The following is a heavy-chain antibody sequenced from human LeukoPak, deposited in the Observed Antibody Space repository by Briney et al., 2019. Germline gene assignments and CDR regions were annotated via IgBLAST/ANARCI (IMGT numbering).Heavy chain of an antibody. CDR3: VRAARLADY. D-gene: IGHD6-19*01. CDR2: IGRSGSDI. V-gene: IGHV3-11*01. CDR1: GFTFTEQY. Sequence: PGGSLGLSCAASGFTFTEQYMNWIRQSPRQGLEWISYIGRSGSDIKYADSVRGRFTISRDNAKNLLFLEMNSLRVEDTGIYYCVRAARLADYWGQGTQVTVSS. J-gene: IGHJ4*02.